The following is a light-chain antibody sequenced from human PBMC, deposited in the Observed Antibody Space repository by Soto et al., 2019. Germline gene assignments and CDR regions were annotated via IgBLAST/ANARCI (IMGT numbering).Light chain of an antibody. CDR1: QTISTW. J-gene: IGKJ5*01. V-gene: IGKV1-39*01. CDR2: AAS. Sequence: DIQMTQSPSTLSASVGDRVTLTCRASQTISTWLAWYQQKPGKAPKLLIYAASSLQSGVPSRFSGSGSGTDFTLTISSLQPEDFVTYYCQQTYSTPITFGQGTRLEIK. CDR3: QQTYSTPIT.